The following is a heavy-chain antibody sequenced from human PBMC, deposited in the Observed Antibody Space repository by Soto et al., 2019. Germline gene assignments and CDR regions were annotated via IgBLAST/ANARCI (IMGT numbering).Heavy chain of an antibody. V-gene: IGHV4-30-2*01. J-gene: IGHJ4*02. CDR1: GDSITSGMYS. D-gene: IGHD3-16*01. CDR3: ARGGALRPNGHVPLDF. Sequence: QLMLQESGSGLVRPSQTLSLTCTVSGDSITSGMYSWSWIRQAPGKGPEWIGNIHVTGYTAFSPSLRRRVTMSVATSRNQFSLNLNSVTAADTAVYFCARGGALRPNGHVPLDFWGQGTLVTVSS. CDR2: IHVTGYT.